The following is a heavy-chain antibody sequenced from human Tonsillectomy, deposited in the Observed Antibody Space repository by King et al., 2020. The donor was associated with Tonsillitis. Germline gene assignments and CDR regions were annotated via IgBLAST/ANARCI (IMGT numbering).Heavy chain of an antibody. V-gene: IGHV4-59*01. CDR1: GGSIRNYY. D-gene: IGHD5-18*01. CDR2: IYYTGIT. J-gene: IGHJ4*02. CDR3: ARGERGYSYGNPFDD. Sequence: VQLQESGPGLVKPAETLSLTCTVSGGSIRNYYWSWIRQPPGKGLEWIGYIYYTGITNYNPSLRSRVSISEDTSKNQFSLKVNSVTAADTAVYYCARGERGYSYGNPFDDWGQGTLVTVSS.